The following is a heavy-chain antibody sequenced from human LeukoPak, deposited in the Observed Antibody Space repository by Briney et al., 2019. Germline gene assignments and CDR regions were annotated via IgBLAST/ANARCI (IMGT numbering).Heavy chain of an antibody. CDR3: ARDGEYNWNYYDY. D-gene: IGHD1-20*01. V-gene: IGHV3-30*04. J-gene: IGHJ4*02. CDR2: ISYDDTNK. Sequence: PGGSLRLSCAASGFTFSNYALHWVRQAPGKGLEWVAVISYDDTNKYYVDSVKGRFTISRDNAKNSLYLQMNSLRAEDTALYYCARDGEYNWNYYDYWGQGTLVTVSS. CDR1: GFTFSNYA.